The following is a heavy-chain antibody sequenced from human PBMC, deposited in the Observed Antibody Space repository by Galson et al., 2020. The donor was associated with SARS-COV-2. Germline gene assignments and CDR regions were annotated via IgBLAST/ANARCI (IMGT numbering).Heavy chain of an antibody. CDR2: IYSSGST. D-gene: IGHD3-22*01. CDR1: SDSMSRGNYY. V-gene: IGHV4-39*01. Sequence: SETLSLTCTVSSDSMSRGNYYWGWIRQPPGKGLEWLGTIYSSGSTYSNPSLKTRVTISIDTSKNQFSLRLTSVTAADTAVYYCASNDLYYYDTGGFYDFDYWGQGLLVTVSS. CDR3: ASNDLYYYDTGGFYDFDY. J-gene: IGHJ4*02.